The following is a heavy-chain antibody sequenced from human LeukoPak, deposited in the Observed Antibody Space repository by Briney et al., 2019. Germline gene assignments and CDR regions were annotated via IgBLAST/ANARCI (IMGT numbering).Heavy chain of an antibody. D-gene: IGHD3-22*01. J-gene: IGHJ4*02. Sequence: PGGSLRLSCAASGFTFSNAWMSWVRQAPGKGLEWVGLIKSKTDGGTTDYAAPVKGRFTISRDDSKNTLYLQMNSLKTEDTAVYYCTTGALTLGITMIAVYDYWGQGTLVTVSS. V-gene: IGHV3-15*01. CDR1: GFTFSNAW. CDR2: IKSKTDGGTT. CDR3: TTGALTLGITMIAVYDY.